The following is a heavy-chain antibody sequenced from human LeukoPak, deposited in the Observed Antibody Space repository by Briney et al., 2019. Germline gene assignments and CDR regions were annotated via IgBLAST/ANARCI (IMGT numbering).Heavy chain of an antibody. D-gene: IGHD2-2*01. CDR2: ISWDGGST. V-gene: IGHV3-43*01. CDR3: AKGYQALDY. J-gene: IGHJ4*02. Sequence: GGSLRLSCAASGFTFDDYTMHWVRQAPGKGLEWVSLISWDGGSTYYADSVKGRFTISRDNSKNSLYLQMNSLRTEDTALYHCAKGYQALDYWGQGTLVPVSS. CDR1: GFTFDDYT.